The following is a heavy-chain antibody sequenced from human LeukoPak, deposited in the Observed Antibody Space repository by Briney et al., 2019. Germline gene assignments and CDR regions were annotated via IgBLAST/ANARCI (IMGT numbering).Heavy chain of an antibody. CDR1: GGSISSSSYY. J-gene: IGHJ4*02. CDR3: ARRGYDILTGFDYFDY. D-gene: IGHD3-9*01. Sequence: SETLSLTCTVSGGSISSSSYYWGWIRQPPGKGLEWIGSIYYSGSTYYNPSLKSRVTISVDTSKNQFSLKLSSVTAADTAVYYCARRGYDILTGFDYFDYWGQGTLVTVSA. CDR2: IYYSGST. V-gene: IGHV4-39*01.